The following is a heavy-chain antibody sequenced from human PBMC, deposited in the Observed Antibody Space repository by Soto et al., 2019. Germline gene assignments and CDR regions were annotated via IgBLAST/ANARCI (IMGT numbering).Heavy chain of an antibody. CDR3: ASDILTGGPTY. V-gene: IGHV1-3*01. CDR1: GYTFTRYA. Sequence: GASVKVSCKASGYTFTRYALHWVRQAPGQRLEWMGWINPGTGNTKYSQKFLGRVTITRDTSASTAYMELSSLRSEDTAVYYCASDILTGGPTYWGQGTPVTVSS. J-gene: IGHJ4*02. D-gene: IGHD3-9*01. CDR2: INPGTGNT.